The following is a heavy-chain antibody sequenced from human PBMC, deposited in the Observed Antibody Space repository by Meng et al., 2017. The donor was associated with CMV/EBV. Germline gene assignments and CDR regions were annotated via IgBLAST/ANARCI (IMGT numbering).Heavy chain of an antibody. CDR2: INWNGGST. CDR1: FDDYG. J-gene: IGHJ6*02. Sequence: FDDYGMSWVRQAPGKGLEWVSGINWNGGSTGYADSVKGRFTISRDNSKNTMYLQMNSLRAEDTAVYYCARDYGAVAGKPYYYYGMDVWGQGTTVTVSS. V-gene: IGHV3-20*03. CDR3: ARDYGAVAGKPYYYYGMDV. D-gene: IGHD6-19*01.